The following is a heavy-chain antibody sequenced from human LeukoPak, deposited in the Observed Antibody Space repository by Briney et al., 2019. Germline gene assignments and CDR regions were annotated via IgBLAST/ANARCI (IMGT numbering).Heavy chain of an antibody. CDR2: ISSSSSYI. V-gene: IGHV3-21*01. D-gene: IGHD6-6*01. J-gene: IGHJ6*03. CDR3: ARGDGSSSGYYYYYMDV. Sequence: GGSLRLSCAASGFTFSSYSMNWVRQAPGKGLEWVSSISSSSSYIYYADSVKGRFTISRDNSKNTLYLQMNSLRAEDTAVYYCARGDGSSSGYYYYYMDVWGKGTTVTVSS. CDR1: GFTFSSYS.